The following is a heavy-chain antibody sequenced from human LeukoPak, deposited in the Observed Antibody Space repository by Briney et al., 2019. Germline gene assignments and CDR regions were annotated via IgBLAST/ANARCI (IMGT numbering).Heavy chain of an antibody. CDR1: GVYISSYY. V-gene: IGHV4-59*01. CDR2: IYYSGST. CDR3: ARGVVTALYYYYGMDV. J-gene: IGHJ6*02. Sequence: SETLSLTGTGAGVYISSYYWSWIRQPPGKGLEWVGNIYYSGSTNYNPSLKSRVTISVDTSKNQFSLKLSSVTAADTAVYYCARGVVTALYYYYGMDVWGQGTTVTVSS. D-gene: IGHD2-21*02.